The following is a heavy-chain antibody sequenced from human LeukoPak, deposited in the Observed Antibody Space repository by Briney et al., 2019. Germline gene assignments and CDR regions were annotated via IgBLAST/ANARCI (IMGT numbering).Heavy chain of an antibody. Sequence: PGGSLRLSCAASGFTFSSYAMSWVRQAPGKGLEWVSAISGSGGSTYYADSVKGRFTISRDNSKNTLYLVMNSPRVDDTAVYYCAKAVDLAAISVDIWGQGTMVTVSS. CDR2: ISGSGGST. CDR1: GFTFSSYA. D-gene: IGHD5-12*01. J-gene: IGHJ3*02. V-gene: IGHV3-23*01. CDR3: AKAVDLAAISVDI.